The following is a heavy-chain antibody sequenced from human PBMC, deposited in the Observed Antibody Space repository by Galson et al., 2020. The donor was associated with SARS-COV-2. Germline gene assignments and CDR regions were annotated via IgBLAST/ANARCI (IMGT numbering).Heavy chain of an antibody. J-gene: IGHJ4*02. CDR2: ISAHNGNA. CDR3: AGARVYDFWDNYYFVVDY. D-gene: IGHD3-16*01. Sequence: ASVKVSCKASDYTFTRFGITWVRQAPGQGLEWMGWISAHNGNANYAEKFQGRVTMTTDTSTSTAYMERRSLRSDDTAIYYWAGARVYDFWDNYYFVVDYWGQGTLVTVSS. CDR1: DYTFTRFG. V-gene: IGHV1-18*01.